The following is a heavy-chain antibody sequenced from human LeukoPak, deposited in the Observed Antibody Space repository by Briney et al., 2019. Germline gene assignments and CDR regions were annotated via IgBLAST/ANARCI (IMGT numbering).Heavy chain of an antibody. CDR3: AKDITPTIAVAGIDY. D-gene: IGHD6-19*01. V-gene: IGHV3-21*04. CDR1: GFTFSSNS. J-gene: IGHJ4*02. Sequence: GGSLRLSCAASGFTFSSNSMNRVRQAPGKGLEWVSSISSSSNYIYYADSVKGRFTISRDNAKNSLYLQMNSLRAEDTALYYCAKDITPTIAVAGIDYWGQGTLVTVSS. CDR2: ISSSSNYI.